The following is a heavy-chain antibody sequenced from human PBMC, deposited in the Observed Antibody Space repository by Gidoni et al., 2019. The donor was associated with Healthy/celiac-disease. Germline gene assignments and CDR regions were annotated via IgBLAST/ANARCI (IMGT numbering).Heavy chain of an antibody. J-gene: IGHJ6*02. CDR3: ALDGVLWFGELSHYYYGMDV. V-gene: IGHV3-23*01. CDR2: ISGSGGST. D-gene: IGHD3-10*01. CDR1: GFTFSSYA. Sequence: EVQLLESGGGLVQPGGSLRLSCAASGFTFSSYAMSWVRQAPGKGLEWVAAISGSGGSTYYADSVKGRFTISRDNSKNTLYLQMNSLRAEDTAVYYCALDGVLWFGELSHYYYGMDVWGQGTTVTVSS.